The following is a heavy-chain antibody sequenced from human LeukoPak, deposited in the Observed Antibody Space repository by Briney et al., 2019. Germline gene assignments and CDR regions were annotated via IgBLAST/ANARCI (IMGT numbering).Heavy chain of an antibody. V-gene: IGHV3-53*01. J-gene: IGHJ4*02. CDR3: AKTGGPWD. CDR2: IYSGGDT. D-gene: IGHD7-27*01. CDR1: GFTVSSTY. Sequence: GGSLRLSCAASGFTVSSTYMSWVRQAPGKGLEWVSVIYSGGDTYYTDSVKGRFTISRDNSKNTLYLQMNSLRADDTAVYFCAKTGGPWDWGQGTLVTVSS.